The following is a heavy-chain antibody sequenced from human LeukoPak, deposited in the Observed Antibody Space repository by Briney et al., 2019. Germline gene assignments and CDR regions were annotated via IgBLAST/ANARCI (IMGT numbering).Heavy chain of an antibody. V-gene: IGHV4-61*02. D-gene: IGHD5-18*01. CDR2: IYTSGST. Sequence: PSETLSLTCTVSGGSISSGSYYWSWIRQPAGKGLEWIGRIYTSGSTNYNPSLKSRVTISIDTSKNQFSLKLSSVTAADTAMYYCARDVEGYRYASYVYYYYYMDVWGKGTTVTVSS. CDR1: GGSISSGSYY. CDR3: ARDVEGYRYASYVYYYYYMDV. J-gene: IGHJ6*03.